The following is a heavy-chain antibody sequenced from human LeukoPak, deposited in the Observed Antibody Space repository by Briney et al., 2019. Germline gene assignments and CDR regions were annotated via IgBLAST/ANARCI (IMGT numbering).Heavy chain of an antibody. Sequence: PGGSLRLSWAAAGFTFSSYGTHSVSQAPGKWLGWVAVIWYDGSNKYYADSVKGRFTISRDNSKNTLDLQMSSLRAEDTAVYYCARLGSGWHFDYWGQGTLVTVSS. CDR3: ARLGSGWHFDY. V-gene: IGHV3-33*01. J-gene: IGHJ4*02. CDR1: GFTFSSYG. D-gene: IGHD6-19*01. CDR2: IWYDGSNK.